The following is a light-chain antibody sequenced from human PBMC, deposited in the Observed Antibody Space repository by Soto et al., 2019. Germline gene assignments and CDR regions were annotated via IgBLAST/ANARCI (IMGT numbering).Light chain of an antibody. Sequence: DIQMTQSPSSLSTSVGDRVTISFRASQSISSFLNWFQQKPGKAPKLLIYAASSLQSGVPSRFSGSGSGSEFTLTISGLQSEDFAVYYCQQYNDRPPITFGQGTRLEIK. CDR1: QSISSF. V-gene: IGKV1-39*01. CDR2: AAS. CDR3: QQYNDRPPIT. J-gene: IGKJ5*01.